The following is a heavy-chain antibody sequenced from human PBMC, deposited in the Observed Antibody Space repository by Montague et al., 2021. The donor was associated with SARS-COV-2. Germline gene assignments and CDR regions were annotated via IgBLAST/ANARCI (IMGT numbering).Heavy chain of an antibody. V-gene: IGHV4-39*01. CDR2: VYYSGST. Sequence: SETLSLTCSVSGDSIRSSGYYWGWIRQPPGKGLEWIGTVYYSGSTNYNPSLKSRVTMPVDTSKNQFSLELRSVTAADTAVHYCARLGFVELWLNLGWFDPWGQGTLVTASS. D-gene: IGHD3-16*02. CDR1: GDSIRSSGYY. CDR3: ARLGFVELWLNLGWFDP. J-gene: IGHJ5*02.